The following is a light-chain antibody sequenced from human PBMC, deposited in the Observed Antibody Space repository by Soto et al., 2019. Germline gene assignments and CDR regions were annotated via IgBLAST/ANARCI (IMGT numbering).Light chain of an antibody. Sequence: QSVLTQPASVSGSPGQSITISCTGTSSDVGGYNYVSWYQQHPGKAPKLMIYEVSNRPSGVSNRFSGSKSGNTASLTVSGPQSGDEADYYCSSYAGSNNLIFGGGTKLTVL. CDR1: SSDVGGYNY. V-gene: IGLV2-14*01. CDR2: EVS. CDR3: SSYAGSNNLI. J-gene: IGLJ2*01.